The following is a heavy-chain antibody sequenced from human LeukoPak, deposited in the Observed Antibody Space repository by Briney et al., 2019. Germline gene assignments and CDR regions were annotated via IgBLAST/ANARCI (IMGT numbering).Heavy chain of an antibody. Sequence: SVKVSCKASGGTFSSYAISWVRQAPGQGLEWMGRIIPIFGTANYAQKFQGRVTITTDESTSTAYTELSSLRSEDTAVYYCARDNSSSWYVDWFDPWGQGTLVTVSS. CDR3: ARDNSSSWYVDWFDP. J-gene: IGHJ5*02. CDR1: GGTFSSYA. V-gene: IGHV1-69*05. CDR2: IIPIFGTA. D-gene: IGHD6-13*01.